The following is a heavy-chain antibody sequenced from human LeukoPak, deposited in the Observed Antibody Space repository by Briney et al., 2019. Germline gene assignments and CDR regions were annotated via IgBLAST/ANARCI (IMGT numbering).Heavy chain of an antibody. CDR1: GGSISSYY. J-gene: IGHJ3*01. Sequence: PSETPSLTCTVSGGSISSYYWSWIRQPPGKGLEWIGYIYYSGSTNYNPSLKSRVTISVDTSKNQFSLDLSSATAADTAVYYCARRRHNFDFYDVWGQGTRVTVSS. CDR2: IYYSGST. V-gene: IGHV4-59*08. CDR3: ARRRHNFDFYDV. D-gene: IGHD3/OR15-3a*01.